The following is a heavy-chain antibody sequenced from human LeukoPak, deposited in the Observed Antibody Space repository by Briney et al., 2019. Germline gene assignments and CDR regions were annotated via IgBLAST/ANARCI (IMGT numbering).Heavy chain of an antibody. D-gene: IGHD6-19*01. CDR3: ARSRGWPKYFFDY. J-gene: IGHJ4*02. CDR2: INPNSGGT. CDR1: GYTFTGYY. V-gene: IGHV1-2*02. Sequence: ASVKVSCKASGYTFTGYYMHWLRQAPVQGLEWMGWINPNSGGTNYPQKFQGRVTITRDTSISTAYLELSRLTSDDTAVYYCARSRGWPKYFFDYWGQGTLVTVSS.